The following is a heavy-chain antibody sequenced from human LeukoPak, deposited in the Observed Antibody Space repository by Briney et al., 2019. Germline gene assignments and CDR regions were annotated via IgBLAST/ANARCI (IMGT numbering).Heavy chain of an antibody. CDR1: GFTFSNYG. D-gene: IGHD6-13*01. V-gene: IGHV3-30*18. CDR2: ISNDGSNK. Sequence: GGSLRLSCAASGFTFSNYGMHWVRQAPGKGLEWVAVISNDGSNKYYADSVKGRFTISIDNSKNTLFLQLNSLRDEDTALYYCAKESRDSSSHSHFWGQGTVVTVSS. CDR3: AKESRDSSSHSHF. J-gene: IGHJ4*02.